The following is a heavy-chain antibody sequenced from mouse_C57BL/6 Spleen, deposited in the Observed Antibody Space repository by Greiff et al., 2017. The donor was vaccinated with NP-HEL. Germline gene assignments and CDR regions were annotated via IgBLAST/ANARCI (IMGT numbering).Heavy chain of an antibody. D-gene: IGHD1-1*01. CDR2: IYPRSGNT. Sequence: QVQLKESGAELARPAASVKLSCKASGYTFTSYGISWVKQRTGQGLEWIGEIYPRSGNTYYNEKFKGKATLTADKSSSTAYMELRSLTSEDSAVYFCARAATAVVARGYAVDYWGQGTSVTVSS. CDR3: ARAATAVVARGYAVDY. J-gene: IGHJ4*01. V-gene: IGHV1-81*01. CDR1: GYTFTSYG.